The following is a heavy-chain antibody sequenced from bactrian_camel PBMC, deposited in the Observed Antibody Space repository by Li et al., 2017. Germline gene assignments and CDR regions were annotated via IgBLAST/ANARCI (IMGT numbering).Heavy chain of an antibody. J-gene: IGHJ4*01. CDR1: GFTFSSYP. D-gene: IGHD7*01. V-gene: IGHV3S31*01. CDR2: MPSDGDST. Sequence: VQLVESGGGLVQPGGSLRLSCAASGFTFSSYPMSWVRQAPGKGLERVSSMPSDGDSTYYADFVKGRFTISRDKAKNTLYLQLNSLKTEDTAMYYCARGRGTWDEYKYWGQGTQVTVS. CDR3: ARGRGTWDEYKY.